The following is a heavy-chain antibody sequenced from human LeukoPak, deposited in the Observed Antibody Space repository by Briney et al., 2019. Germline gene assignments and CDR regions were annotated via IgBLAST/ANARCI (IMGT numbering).Heavy chain of an antibody. J-gene: IGHJ1*01. D-gene: IGHD3-22*01. CDR1: GDSVSSNSAA. Sequence: SQTLSLTCAISGDSVSSNSAAWDWIRQSPSRGLEWLGRTYYRSKWYNDYAVSVKSRITINPDTSKNQFSLKLSSVTAADTAVYYCARVRKTPRQLYYDSSGYFQHWGQGTLVTVSS. V-gene: IGHV6-1*01. CDR3: ARVRKTPRQLYYDSSGYFQH. CDR2: TYYRSKWYN.